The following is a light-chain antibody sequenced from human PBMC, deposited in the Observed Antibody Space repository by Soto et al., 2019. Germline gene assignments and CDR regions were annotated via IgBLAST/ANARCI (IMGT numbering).Light chain of an antibody. J-gene: IGKJ1*01. V-gene: IGKV3-11*01. CDR1: QSVSRY. CDR2: DAS. CDR3: QQRSNWPVT. Sequence: EIVLTQSPGTLSLSPGERATLSCRASQSVSRYLAWYKQKPGQAPRLLIYDASTRATGISARFSGSGAGTNFTLTISSLESEDFAVYYCQQRSNWPVTFGQGTKVDIK.